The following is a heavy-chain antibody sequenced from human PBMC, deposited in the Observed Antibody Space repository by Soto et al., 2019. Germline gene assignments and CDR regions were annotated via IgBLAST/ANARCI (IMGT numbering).Heavy chain of an antibody. J-gene: IGHJ5*02. CDR3: ARIPIDIVVVPAAIRANWFDP. V-gene: IGHV2-5*02. CDR2: IYWDDDK. CDR1: GFSLSPSGVG. D-gene: IGHD2-2*01. Sequence: SGPTLVNPTQTLTLTGTFSGFSLSPSGVGVGWIRQPPGKALEWLALIYWDDDKRYSPSLKSRLTITKDTSKNQVVLTMTNMDPVDTATYYCARIPIDIVVVPAAIRANWFDPWGQGTLVTVSS.